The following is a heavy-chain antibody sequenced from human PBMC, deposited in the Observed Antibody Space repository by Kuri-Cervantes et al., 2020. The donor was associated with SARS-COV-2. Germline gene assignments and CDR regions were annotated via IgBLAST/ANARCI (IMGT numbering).Heavy chain of an antibody. V-gene: IGHV3-30*18. D-gene: IGHD4/OR15-4a*01. Sequence: GGSLRLSCAASGFTFSSYVMHWVRQAPGKGLEWVALISYDGSIKYYADSVKGRLTISRDNSQNKLYLQMRSLRPEDTAMYYCAKDGAGAHDFWGQGTLVTVSS. J-gene: IGHJ4*02. CDR2: ISYDGSIK. CDR3: AKDGAGAHDF. CDR1: GFTFSSYV.